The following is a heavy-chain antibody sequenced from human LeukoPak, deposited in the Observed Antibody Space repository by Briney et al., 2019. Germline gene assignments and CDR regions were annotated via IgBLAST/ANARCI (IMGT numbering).Heavy chain of an antibody. CDR1: GGSISSGGYY. V-gene: IGHV4-31*03. CDR3: ARVNGDYFDH. D-gene: IGHD2-8*01. CDR2: IYYSGST. Sequence: SETLSLTCTVSGGSISSGGYYWSWIRQHPGKDLEWIGFIYYSGSTYYNPSLMSRVTISVGTSQNQFSMKLSSVTAADTAVYYCARVNGDYFDHWGQGTLVTVSS. J-gene: IGHJ4*02.